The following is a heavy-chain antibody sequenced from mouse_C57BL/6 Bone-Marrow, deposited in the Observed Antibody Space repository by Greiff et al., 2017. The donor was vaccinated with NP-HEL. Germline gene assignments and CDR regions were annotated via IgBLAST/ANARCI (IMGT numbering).Heavy chain of an antibody. V-gene: IGHV1-52*01. CDR3: AILSLLRSLPDY. CDR1: GYTFTSYW. J-gene: IGHJ2*01. Sequence: QVQLQQSGAELVRPGSSVKLSCKASGYTFTSYWMHWVKQRPIQGLEWIGNIDPSDSETHYNQKFKDKATLTVDKSSSTAYMQLSSLTSEDSAVYYCAILSLLRSLPDYWGQGTTLTVSS. D-gene: IGHD1-1*01. CDR2: IDPSDSET.